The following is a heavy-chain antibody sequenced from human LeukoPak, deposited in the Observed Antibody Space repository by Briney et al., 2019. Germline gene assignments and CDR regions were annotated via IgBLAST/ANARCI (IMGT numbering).Heavy chain of an antibody. CDR1: GGSFSGYY. J-gene: IGHJ4*02. Sequence: KPSETLSLTCAVYGGSFSGYYWSWIRQPPGKGLEWIGEINHSGSTNYNPSLKSRVTISVDTSKNQFSLKLSSVTAADTAVYYCARDHAPYYYDSSGYHGLGYWGQGTLVTVSS. V-gene: IGHV4-34*01. CDR3: ARDHAPYYYDSSGYHGLGY. D-gene: IGHD3-22*01. CDR2: INHSGST.